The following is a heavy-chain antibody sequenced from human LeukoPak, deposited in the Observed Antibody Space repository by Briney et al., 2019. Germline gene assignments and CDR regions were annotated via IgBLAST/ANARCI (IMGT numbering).Heavy chain of an antibody. Sequence: GEALKSSCKGSGYGFSNYWIAWGRPMPGKGVGWRGVMYPVDSDTRFSPSFEGRVTISVDKSISNAYLQWSSLKASHTAMYYCARRTIYSDAFDIWGQGTMVTVSS. CDR3: ARRTIYSDAFDI. D-gene: IGHD2-15*01. CDR1: GYGFSNYW. J-gene: IGHJ3*02. V-gene: IGHV5-51*01. CDR2: MYPVDSDT.